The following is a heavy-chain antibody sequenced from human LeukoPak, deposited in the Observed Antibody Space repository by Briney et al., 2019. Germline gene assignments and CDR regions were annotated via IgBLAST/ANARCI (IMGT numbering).Heavy chain of an antibody. CDR2: IGASGGNT. CDR1: GFTFTNYA. Sequence: PGGSLRLSCATSGFTFTNYAMSWVRQAPGKGLDWVSAIGASGGNTYYADSVKGRFTISRDNSKNMLYLQMNSLRAEDTAVYYCAKDRIKDGYNDYWGQGILVTVSS. CDR3: AKDRIKDGYNDY. J-gene: IGHJ4*02. D-gene: IGHD5-24*01. V-gene: IGHV3-23*01.